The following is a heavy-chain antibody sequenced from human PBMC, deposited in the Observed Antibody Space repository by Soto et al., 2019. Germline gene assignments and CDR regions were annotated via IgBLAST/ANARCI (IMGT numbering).Heavy chain of an antibody. CDR1: GYTFPNYD. CDR2: MNPNTGNT. CDR3: ARDCSSTSCYRY. V-gene: IGHV1-8*01. D-gene: IGHD2-2*02. Sequence: ASVKVSCKASGYTFPNYDINWVRQASGQGLEWVGWMNPNTGNTGYAQKFQGRVTMTRNTSISTAYMELSSLSSEDTAVYYCARDCSSTSCYRYWGQGTLVTVSS. J-gene: IGHJ4*02.